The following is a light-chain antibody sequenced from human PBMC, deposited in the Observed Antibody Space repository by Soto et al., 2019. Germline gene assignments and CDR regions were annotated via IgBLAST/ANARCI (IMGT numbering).Light chain of an antibody. CDR1: QSISSK. CDR3: QQYNSWTTST. V-gene: IGKV3-15*01. Sequence: EIVMTQSPATLSVSPGERATLSFRASQSISSKLGWYQQRPGQAPRLLIYGASTRATAIPARFSGSGSRSEFTHTISTLQSEDSAVYYWQQYNSWTTSTVGQGTRLEIK. CDR2: GAS. J-gene: IGKJ5*01.